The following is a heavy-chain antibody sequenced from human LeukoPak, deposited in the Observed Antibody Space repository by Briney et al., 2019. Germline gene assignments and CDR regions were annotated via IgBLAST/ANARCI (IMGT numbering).Heavy chain of an antibody. V-gene: IGHV4-38-2*02. J-gene: IGHJ4*02. CDR3: ARSYYSTNYFDY. CDR2: IYHSGST. D-gene: IGHD3-10*01. Sequence: SETLSLTCTVSGYSISSGFYWDWIRQPPGKGLEWIGSIYHSGSTYYNPSLKSRVTISVDTSKNQFSLKLSSVTAADTAVYYCARSYYSTNYFDYWGQGTLVTVSS. CDR1: GYSISSGFY.